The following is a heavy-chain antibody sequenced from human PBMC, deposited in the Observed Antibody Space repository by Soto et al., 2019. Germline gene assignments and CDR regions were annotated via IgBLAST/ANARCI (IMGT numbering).Heavy chain of an antibody. CDR3: ASLVVVAANDWFDP. D-gene: IGHD2-15*01. CDR1: GFTFSSYS. CDR2: ISSSSSYI. V-gene: IGHV3-21*01. Sequence: EVQLVESGGGLVKPGGSLRLSCAASGFTFSSYSMNWVRQAPGKGLEWVSSISSSSSYIYYADSVKGRFTISRDNAKNSLYLQMNSLRAEDTAVYYCASLVVVAANDWFDPWGQGTLVTVSS. J-gene: IGHJ5*02.